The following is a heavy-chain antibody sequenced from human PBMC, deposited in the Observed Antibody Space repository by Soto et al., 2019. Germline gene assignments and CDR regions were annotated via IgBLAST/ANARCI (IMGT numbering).Heavy chain of an antibody. V-gene: IGHV4-30-2*01. J-gene: IGHJ4*02. Sequence: SETLSLTCTVSGGSINSGGYSWTWIRQPPGKGLEWIGFIYHTGTTYYNPSLKSRVTISVDRSKNQFSLKLNSVTAADTAVYYCARVQHPAYFAYWGQGTPVTGSS. CDR1: GGSINSGGYS. CDR3: ARVQHPAYFAY. CDR2: IYHTGTT.